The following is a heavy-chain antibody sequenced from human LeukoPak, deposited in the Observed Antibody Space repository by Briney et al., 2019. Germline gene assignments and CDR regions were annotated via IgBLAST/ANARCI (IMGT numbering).Heavy chain of an antibody. CDR1: GGTFSSYA. CDR3: ARVDEIQLWLRY. Sequence: GASVEVSCKASGGTFSSYAISWVRQAPGQGLEWMGGIIPIFGTANYAQKFQGRVTITADESTSTAYMELSSLRSEDTAVYYCARVDEIQLWLRYWGQGTLVTVSS. D-gene: IGHD5-18*01. CDR2: IIPIFGTA. V-gene: IGHV1-69*13. J-gene: IGHJ4*02.